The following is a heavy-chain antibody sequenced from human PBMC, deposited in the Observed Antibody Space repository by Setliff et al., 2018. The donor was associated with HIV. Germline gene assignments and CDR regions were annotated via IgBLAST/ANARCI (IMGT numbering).Heavy chain of an antibody. CDR2: ISGSGGST. V-gene: IGHV3-23*01. J-gene: IGHJ4*02. CDR3: AKAGDSSEYYFDY. Sequence: PGGSLRLSCAASGLTFNNAWMNWVRQAPGKGLEWVSAISGSGGSTYYADSVKGRFTISRDNSKNTLYLQMNSLRAEDTAVYYCAKAGDSSEYYFDYWGQGTLVTVSS. D-gene: IGHD3-22*01. CDR1: GLTFNNAW.